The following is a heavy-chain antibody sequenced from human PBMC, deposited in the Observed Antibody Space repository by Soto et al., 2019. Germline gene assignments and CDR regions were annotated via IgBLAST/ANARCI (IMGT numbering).Heavy chain of an antibody. J-gene: IGHJ5*02. D-gene: IGHD3-10*01. CDR2: ISYDGNNK. Sequence: QVQLVESGGGVVQPGRSLRLSCVASAFSFSSYAMHWVRQAPGKGLEWVAVISYDGNNKWYADSVKGRFTISRDKYEKTLYLKNNRLRAEDTAVYYCAKNYYGAGCYLMLDASWGQGTLVTVSA. CDR3: AKNYYGAGCYLMLDAS. V-gene: IGHV3-30*18. CDR1: AFSFSSYA.